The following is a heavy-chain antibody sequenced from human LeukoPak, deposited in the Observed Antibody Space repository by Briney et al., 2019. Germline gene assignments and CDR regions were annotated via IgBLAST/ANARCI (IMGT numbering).Heavy chain of an antibody. J-gene: IGHJ4*02. CDR3: ARCYGDYIFDY. D-gene: IGHD4-17*01. CDR1: GGSISSGGSY. CDR2: IYYSGSP. V-gene: IGHV4-31*03. Sequence: SETLSLTCTVSGGSISSGGSYWSWIRQRPGKGLEWIGYIYYSGSPYYNPSLKSRVTISVDTSKNQFSLKLSSVTAADTAVYYCARCYGDYIFDYWGQGTLVTVSS.